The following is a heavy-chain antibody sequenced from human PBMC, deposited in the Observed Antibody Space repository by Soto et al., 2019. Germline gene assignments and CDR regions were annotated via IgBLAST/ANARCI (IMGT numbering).Heavy chain of an antibody. J-gene: IGHJ4*02. CDR1: GFTFDDYA. Sequence: EVQLVESGGGLVQPGRSLRLSCAASGFTFDDYAMHWVGQAPGKGLEWVSGISWNSATIGYADSVKGRFTISRDNAKTSLYLQVNSLRAEDTALYYCAKAKIAVAGTILYYFDYWGQGTLVTVSS. CDR2: ISWNSATI. D-gene: IGHD6-19*01. CDR3: AKAKIAVAGTILYYFDY. V-gene: IGHV3-9*01.